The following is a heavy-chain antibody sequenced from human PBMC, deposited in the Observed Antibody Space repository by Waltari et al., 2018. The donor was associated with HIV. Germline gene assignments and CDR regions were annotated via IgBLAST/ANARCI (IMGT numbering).Heavy chain of an antibody. V-gene: IGHV1-2*06. CDR1: GYTLPAYY. CDR3: ARDSYYYDSSGFFPDF. Sequence: QVHLVQSGAEVKKPGASVKVSCKATGYTLPAYYMHWVRQAPGQGLEWMDRINLNRGDPKEGQKFQGRVTMTRDTTISTADMELSRLRSDDTAVCYCARDSYYYDSSGFFPDFWGQGTLVTVSS. CDR2: INLNRGDP. J-gene: IGHJ4*02. D-gene: IGHD3-22*01.